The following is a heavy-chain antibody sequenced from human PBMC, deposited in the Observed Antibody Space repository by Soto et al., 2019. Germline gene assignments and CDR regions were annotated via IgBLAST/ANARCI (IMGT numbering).Heavy chain of an antibody. Sequence: TLSLTCTVSGGSISSGDYYWSWIRQPPGKGLQWIGYIYYSGSTYYNPSLKSRVTISVDTSKNQFSLKLSSVTAADTAVYYCARAQGYCSSTSCYTLRGYYYYGMDVWGQGTTVTVSS. D-gene: IGHD2-2*02. CDR2: IYYSGST. V-gene: IGHV4-30-4*01. CDR1: GGSISSGDYY. CDR3: ARAQGYCSSTSCYTLRGYYYYGMDV. J-gene: IGHJ6*02.